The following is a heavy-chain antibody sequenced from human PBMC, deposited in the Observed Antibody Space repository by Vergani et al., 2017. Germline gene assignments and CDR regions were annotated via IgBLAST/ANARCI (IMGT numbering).Heavy chain of an antibody. V-gene: IGHV1-18*01. J-gene: IGHJ4*02. CDR1: GGTFSSYT. Sequence: QVQLVQSGAEVKKPGSSVKVSCKASGGTFSSYTISWVRQAPGQGLEWMGRIIAYNGNTNYAQKLQGRVTMTTDTSTSTAYMELRSLRSDDTAVYYCARTRGGWELLRWDRDFDYWGQGTLVTVSS. CDR3: ARTRGGWELLRWDRDFDY. CDR2: IIAYNGNT. D-gene: IGHD1-26*01.